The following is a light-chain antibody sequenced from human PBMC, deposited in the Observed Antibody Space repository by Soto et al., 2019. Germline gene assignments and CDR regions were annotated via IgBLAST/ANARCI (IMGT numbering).Light chain of an antibody. J-gene: IGLJ2*01. V-gene: IGLV2-14*03. CDR2: EVS. CDR1: SSDSRGYNY. CDR3: SSYTGSTNLV. Sequence: QSAMTQPASVSGSPGQSITISCSGTSSDSRGYNYVSWYQQHPGKAPKLLIYEVSNRPSGLSSRFSGSKSGDTASLTISGLHAEDEADYYCSSYTGSTNLVFGGGTKLTVL.